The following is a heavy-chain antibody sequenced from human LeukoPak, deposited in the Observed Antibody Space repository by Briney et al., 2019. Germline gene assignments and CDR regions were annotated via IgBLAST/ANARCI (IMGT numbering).Heavy chain of an antibody. V-gene: IGHV4-59*01. CDR2: IYYSGST. CDR3: ARVVVGAIDY. J-gene: IGHJ4*02. Sequence: PSETLSLTCTVSGGSISSYYWSWIRQPPGKGLEWIGYIYYSGSTNYNPSLKSRVTISVDTSKNQFSLKLSSVTAADTAVYYCARVVVGAIDYWGQGTQVTVSS. D-gene: IGHD1-26*01. CDR1: GGSISSYY.